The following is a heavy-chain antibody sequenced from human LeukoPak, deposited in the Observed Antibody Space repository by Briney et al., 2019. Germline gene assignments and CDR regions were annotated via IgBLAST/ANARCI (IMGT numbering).Heavy chain of an antibody. D-gene: IGHD3-10*01. CDR2: IIPIFGTA. V-gene: IGHV1-69*13. J-gene: IGHJ3*02. Sequence: ASVTLSFTASGGTFTIYAISWVRQAPGQGLEWMGGIIPIFGTANYAQKFQGRVTITADESTSTAYMELSSLRSEDTAVYYCHYGSGSSGAFDIWGQGTMVTVSS. CDR3: HYGSGSSGAFDI. CDR1: GGTFTIYA.